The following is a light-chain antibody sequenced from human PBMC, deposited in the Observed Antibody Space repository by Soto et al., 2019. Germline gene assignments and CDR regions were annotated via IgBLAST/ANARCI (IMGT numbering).Light chain of an antibody. J-gene: IGKJ1*01. Sequence: DIQMTQSPSSLSASVGDRVTIICRASQSVSTRLAWYQQKPGKAPKVLIYDASSWAGGVPSRFTGSGSGTEFTLTINSLQPDDFATYYGQQYSVYWTLGQGTKVEIK. V-gene: IGKV1-5*02. CDR2: DAS. CDR1: QSVSTR. CDR3: QQYSVYWT.